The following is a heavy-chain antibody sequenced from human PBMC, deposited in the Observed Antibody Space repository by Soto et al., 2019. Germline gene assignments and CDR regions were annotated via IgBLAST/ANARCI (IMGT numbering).Heavy chain of an antibody. Sequence: QVQLVQSGAEVRKPGASVTVSCRTSGDTFSDYYIRWVRQAPGQGLEWMGWINPNSGATNYAQKFRGWVTMTRDTSIRTVYMQLIRLRSDDTAVYYCARESGGATATLDYYYFYMDVWGTGTTVTVSS. CDR3: ARESGGATATLDYYYFYMDV. CDR1: GDTFSDYY. D-gene: IGHD5-12*01. V-gene: IGHV1-2*04. CDR2: INPNSGAT. J-gene: IGHJ6*03.